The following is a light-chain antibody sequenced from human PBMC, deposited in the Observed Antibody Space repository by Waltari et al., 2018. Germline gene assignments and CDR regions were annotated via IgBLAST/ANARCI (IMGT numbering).Light chain of an antibody. CDR3: LSAYSGGSQGV. CDR2: KDT. Sequence: SYELTQPPSVSVSPGQTAKIPCSGDALPKQYTYWYQQKPGQAPLLVIYKDTERPSGIPGRFSGSSSGTTVTLTISGVQAEDEADYYCLSAYSGGSQGVFGGGTKLTVL. J-gene: IGLJ2*01. CDR1: ALPKQY. V-gene: IGLV3-25*03.